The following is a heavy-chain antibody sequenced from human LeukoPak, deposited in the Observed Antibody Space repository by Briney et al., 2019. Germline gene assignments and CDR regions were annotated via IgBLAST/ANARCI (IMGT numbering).Heavy chain of an antibody. D-gene: IGHD2-21*02. CDR3: ATVNKVVVTAIWDYYYYYMNV. CDR1: GYTLTELS. V-gene: IGHV1-24*01. CDR2: FDPEDGET. Sequence: ASVKVSCKVSGYTLTELSMHWVRQAPGKGLGWMGGFDPEDGETIYAQKFQGRVTMTEDTSTDTAYMELSSLRSEDTAVYYCATVNKVVVTAIWDYYYYYMNVWGKGTTVTVSS. J-gene: IGHJ6*03.